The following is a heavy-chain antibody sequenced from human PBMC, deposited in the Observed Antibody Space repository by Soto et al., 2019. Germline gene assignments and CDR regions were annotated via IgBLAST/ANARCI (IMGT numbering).Heavy chain of an antibody. D-gene: IGHD3-9*01. CDR2: ISYDGSNK. CDR3: ARVKDILTAYLDY. V-gene: IGHV3-30-3*01. J-gene: IGHJ4*02. Sequence: PGGSLRLSCAASGFTFTSYAMHWVRQAPGKGLEWVAVISYDGSNKYYADSVKGRLTISRDNSKNTLYLQMNSLRAEDTAVYYCARVKDILTAYLDYWGQGTLVTVYS. CDR1: GFTFTSYA.